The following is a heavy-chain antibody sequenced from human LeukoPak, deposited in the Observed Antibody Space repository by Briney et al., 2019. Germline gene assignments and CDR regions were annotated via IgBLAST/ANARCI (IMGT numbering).Heavy chain of an antibody. V-gene: IGHV4-39*07. J-gene: IGHJ4*02. CDR2: IYYSGST. Sequence: PSETLSLTCTVSGGSISSNTYYWGWIRQPPGKGLEWIGSIYYSGSTYYNPSLKSRVNISVDTSKNQFSLKLSSVTAADTAVYYCARDYQGGYGDKTVDYWGQGTLVTVSS. CDR3: ARDYQGGYGDKTVDY. CDR1: GGSISSNTYY. D-gene: IGHD5-18*01.